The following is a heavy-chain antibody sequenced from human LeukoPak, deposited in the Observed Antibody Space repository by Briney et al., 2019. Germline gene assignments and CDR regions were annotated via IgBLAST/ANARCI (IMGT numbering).Heavy chain of an antibody. CDR2: TYYRSKWYN. CDR3: AREPYYYDSSGYLSRSDFDY. CDR1: GDSVSSNSAA. D-gene: IGHD3-22*01. J-gene: IGHJ4*02. V-gene: IGHV6-1*01. Sequence: SQTLSLTCAISGDSVSSNSAAWNWIRQSPSRGLEWLGRTYYRSKWYNDYAVSVKSRITINPDTSKNQFSPQLNSVTPEDTAVYYCAREPYYYDSSGYLSRSDFDYWGQGTLVTVSS.